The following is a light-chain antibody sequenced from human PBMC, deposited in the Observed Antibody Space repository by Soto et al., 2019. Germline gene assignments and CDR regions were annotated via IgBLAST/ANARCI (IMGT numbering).Light chain of an antibody. V-gene: IGKV1-5*03. CDR3: QQYDSYSPYT. CDR2: KAS. Sequence: DIQMTQFPPTLSASIGDRVTITCRASQTISSPLAWYQQKPGKAPKLLIYKASTLETGVPSRFSVSGSVTEFTLTISSLQPDDFATYYCQQYDSYSPYTFGQGTRLEIK. J-gene: IGKJ2*01. CDR1: QTISSP.